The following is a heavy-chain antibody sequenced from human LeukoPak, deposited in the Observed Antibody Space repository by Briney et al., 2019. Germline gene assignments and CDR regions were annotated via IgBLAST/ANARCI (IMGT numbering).Heavy chain of an antibody. CDR1: GGSISSSSYY. V-gene: IGHV4-39*07. CDR3: ARDLLLWFGESPGPGDY. CDR2: IYYSGST. Sequence: SETLSLTCTVSGGSISSSSYYWGWIRQPPGKGLEWIGSIYYSGSTYYNPSLKSRVTISVDTSKNQFSLKLSSVTAADTAVYYCARDLLLWFGESPGPGDYWGQGTLVTVSS. D-gene: IGHD3-10*01. J-gene: IGHJ4*02.